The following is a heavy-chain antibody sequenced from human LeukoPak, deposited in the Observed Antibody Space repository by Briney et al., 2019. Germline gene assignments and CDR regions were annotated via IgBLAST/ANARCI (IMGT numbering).Heavy chain of an antibody. CDR1: GFTFRSYG. J-gene: IGHJ4*02. V-gene: IGHV3-23*01. D-gene: IGHD6-13*01. CDR3: GNSRIAAAAPDY. Sequence: GGSLRLSCAASGFTFRSYGMSWVRQAPGKGLEWVSGMSGSGVNTDYADSVKGRFTISRDNSKNTLYLQMNSLRAEDTAVYCCGNSRIAAAAPDYWGQGTLVTVSS. CDR2: MSGSGVNT.